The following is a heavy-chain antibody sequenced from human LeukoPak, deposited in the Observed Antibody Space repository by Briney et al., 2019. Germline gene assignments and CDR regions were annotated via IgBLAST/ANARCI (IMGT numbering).Heavy chain of an antibody. CDR3: ARVTGYMIEDYFDY. V-gene: IGHV4-39*07. J-gene: IGHJ4*02. Sequence: SETLSLTCTVSGGSISSSNYYWGWIRQPPGKGLEWIGTIYYSGSTYYNPSLKSQVTISVDTSNNQFSLKLASVTAADTAVYYCARVTGYMIEDYFDYWGQGTLVTVSS. CDR1: GGSISSSNYY. D-gene: IGHD3-22*01. CDR2: IYYSGST.